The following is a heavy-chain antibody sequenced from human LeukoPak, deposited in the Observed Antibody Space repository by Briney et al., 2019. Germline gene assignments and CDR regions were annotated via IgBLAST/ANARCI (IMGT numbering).Heavy chain of an antibody. V-gene: IGHV3-48*04. D-gene: IGHD1-26*01. J-gene: IGHJ3*02. CDR3: ARGGIITSYAFEI. CDR2: ISSRSSTI. CDR1: GFTFSTHD. Sequence: GGSLRLSCAASGFTFSTHDLNWVRQAPGKGLEWVSFISSRSSTIYYADSVKGRFTISRDNAKNSLYLQMDSLRAEDTAVYYCARGGIITSYAFEIWGQGAMVTVSS.